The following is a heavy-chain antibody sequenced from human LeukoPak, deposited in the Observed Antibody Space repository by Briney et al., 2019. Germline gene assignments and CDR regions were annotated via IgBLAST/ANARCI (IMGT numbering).Heavy chain of an antibody. V-gene: IGHV3-30-3*01. CDR3: ARDLLTVRDFDY. CDR2: ISYDGSNK. J-gene: IGHJ4*02. CDR1: GFTFSIYW. Sequence: GGSLRLSCAASGFTFSIYWMDWVRQAPGKGLEWVAVISYDGSNKYYADSVKGRFTNSRDNSKNTLYLQMNSLRAEDTAVYYCARDLLTVRDFDYWGQGTLVTVSS. D-gene: IGHD1-1*01.